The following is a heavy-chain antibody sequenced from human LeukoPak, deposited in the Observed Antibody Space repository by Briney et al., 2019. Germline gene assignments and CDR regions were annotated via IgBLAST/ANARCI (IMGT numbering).Heavy chain of an antibody. CDR1: GFTFSSYA. J-gene: IGHJ4*02. CDR2: ISASGGST. CDR3: STIPTYVSGSYLNVGY. V-gene: IGHV3-23*01. D-gene: IGHD3-10*01. Sequence: GGSLRLSCAASGFTFSSYAMSWVRQAPGKGLECVSDISASGGSTYYADSVKGRFTISRDNSKNTLYLQMNSLTTEDTAVYYCSTIPTYVSGSYLNVGYWGQGTLVTVSS.